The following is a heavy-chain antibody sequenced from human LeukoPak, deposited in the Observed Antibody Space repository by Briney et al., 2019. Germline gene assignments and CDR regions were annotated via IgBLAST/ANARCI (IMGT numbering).Heavy chain of an antibody. CDR3: ARDADLYDSSGYYEY. J-gene: IGHJ4*02. CDR2: IKEDGSEK. D-gene: IGHD3-22*01. CDR1: GFTFSSYW. V-gene: IGHV3-7*01. Sequence: GGSLRLSCAASGFTFSSYWMSWVRQAPGKGLEWVANIKEDGSEKYYVDSVKGRFTISRDNARNSLYLQMNSLRAEDTAVYYCARDADLYDSSGYYEYWGQGTLVTVSS.